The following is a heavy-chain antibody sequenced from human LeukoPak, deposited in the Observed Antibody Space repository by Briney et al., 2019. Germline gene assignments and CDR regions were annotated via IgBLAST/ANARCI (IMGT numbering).Heavy chain of an antibody. CDR2: TYYRSKWYY. Sequence: SQTLSLTCAISGDSVSSYSAAWSWIRQSPSRGLEWLGSTYYRSKWYYDYAVSVKSRITISPDTSKNQFSLHLNSVTPEDTAVYYCASGSYYLGFNSWGQGTLVTVSS. J-gene: IGHJ5*02. CDR1: GDSVSSYSAA. D-gene: IGHD3-22*01. V-gene: IGHV6-1*01. CDR3: ASGSYYLGFNS.